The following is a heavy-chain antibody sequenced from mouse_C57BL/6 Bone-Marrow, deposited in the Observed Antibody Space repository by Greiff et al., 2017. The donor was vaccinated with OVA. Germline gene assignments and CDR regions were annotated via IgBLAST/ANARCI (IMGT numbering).Heavy chain of an antibody. CDR1: GYAFSSSW. V-gene: IGHV1-82*01. D-gene: IGHD3-3*01. Sequence: VHLVESGPELVKPGASVKISCKASGYAFSSSWMNWVKQRPGKGLEWIGRIYPGDGDTNYNGKFKGKATLTADKSSSTAYMQLSSLTSADSAVYFCARSRGLGVDYWGQGTTLTVSS. CDR2: IYPGDGDT. CDR3: ARSRGLGVDY. J-gene: IGHJ2*01.